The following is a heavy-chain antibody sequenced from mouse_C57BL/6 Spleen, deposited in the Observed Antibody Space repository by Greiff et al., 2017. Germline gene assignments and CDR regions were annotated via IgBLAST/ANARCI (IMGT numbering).Heavy chain of an antibody. J-gene: IGHJ4*01. CDR1: GYTFTDYE. V-gene: IGHV1-15*01. D-gene: IGHD2-3*01. CDR3: TRRSYDGYYDDYAMDY. Sequence: QVQLQQSGAELVRPGASVTLSCKASGYTFTDYEMHWVKQTPVHGLEWIGAIDPETGGTAYNQKFKGKAILTADKSSSTAYMELRSLTSEDSAVYYCTRRSYDGYYDDYAMDYWGQGTSVTVSS. CDR2: IDPETGGT.